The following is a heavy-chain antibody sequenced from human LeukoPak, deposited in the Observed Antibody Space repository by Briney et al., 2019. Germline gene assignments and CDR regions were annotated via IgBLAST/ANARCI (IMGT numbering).Heavy chain of an antibody. CDR1: GFTFSSYG. J-gene: IGHJ3*02. V-gene: IGHV3-30*03. CDR3: ARDLSVWDASDI. CDR2: ISYDGNNK. D-gene: IGHD6-19*01. Sequence: GRSLRLSCAASGFTFSSYGMHWVRQAPGKGLEWVAVISYDGNNKYYADSVKGRFTISRDNSKNSLYLQMNSLRAEDTAVYYCARDLSVWDASDIWGQGTVVTVSS.